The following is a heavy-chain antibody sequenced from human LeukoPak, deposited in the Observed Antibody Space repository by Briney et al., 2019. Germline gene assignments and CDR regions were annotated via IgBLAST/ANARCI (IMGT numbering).Heavy chain of an antibody. J-gene: IGHJ4*02. D-gene: IGHD3-9*01. CDR2: IRDSGGST. Sequence: GGSLRLSCAASGFTFSNYAMSWVRQAPGKGLEWVATIRDSGGSTHYADSVKGRFTISRDNSKNTLYLQMNSLRAEDTAVYYCAKGVSVLRYFDWTNPGFDYWGQGTLVTVSS. V-gene: IGHV3-23*01. CDR1: GFTFSNYA. CDR3: AKGVSVLRYFDWTNPGFDY.